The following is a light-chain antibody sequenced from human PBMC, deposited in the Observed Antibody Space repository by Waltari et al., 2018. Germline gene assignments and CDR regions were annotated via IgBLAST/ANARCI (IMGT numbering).Light chain of an antibody. V-gene: IGLV2-14*03. CDR2: DVT. J-gene: IGLJ2*01. CDR3: SSYIDSSTLEL. Sequence: QSALTQPASVSGSPGQSITISCTGTSSDIGGYTYVARYQQVPGKAPKLIIYDVTNRPSGVSSRFSGSKSGNTASLTISGLQAEDEANYYCSSYIDSSTLELFGGGTSLTVL. CDR1: SSDIGGYTY.